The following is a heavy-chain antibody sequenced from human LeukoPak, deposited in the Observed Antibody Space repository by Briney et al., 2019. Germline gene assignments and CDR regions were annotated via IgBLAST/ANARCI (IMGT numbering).Heavy chain of an antibody. Sequence: GGSLRLSCAASGFTFSIYAVSWVRQAPGKGLQWVSSITSSGDGTYYADSVKGRFTISRDNSENMLYLQMNSLRVEDTAVYFCAKDRPNYYGSNGHYYRRDGDYWGQGTLVTVSS. CDR1: GFTFSIYA. CDR3: AKDRPNYYGSNGHYYRRDGDY. V-gene: IGHV3-23*01. J-gene: IGHJ4*02. D-gene: IGHD3-22*01. CDR2: ITSSGDGT.